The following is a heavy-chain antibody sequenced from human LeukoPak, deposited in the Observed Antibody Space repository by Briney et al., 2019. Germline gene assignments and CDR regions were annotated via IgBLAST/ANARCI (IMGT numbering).Heavy chain of an antibody. Sequence: KSSETLSLTCTVSGGSISSYYWSWIRQPAGKGLEWIGRIYTSGSTNYNPSLKSRVTMSVDTSKNQFSLKLSSVTAADTAVYYCARFRFSPINWNINWFDPWGQGTLVTVSS. CDR2: IYTSGST. CDR3: ARFRFSPINWNINWFDP. J-gene: IGHJ5*02. D-gene: IGHD1/OR15-1a*01. CDR1: GGSISSYY. V-gene: IGHV4-4*07.